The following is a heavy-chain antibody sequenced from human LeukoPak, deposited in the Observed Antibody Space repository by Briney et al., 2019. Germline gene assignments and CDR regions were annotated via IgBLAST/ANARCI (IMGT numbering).Heavy chain of an antibody. Sequence: PSETLSLTCTVSSGSISNYYWSWIRQPPGKGLEWIGYIYYGGSTDYNPSLKSRVTISVDTSKNQFSLKLTSVTAADTAVYYCARELVVATHINWFDPWGQGTLVTVSS. CDR3: ARELVVATHINWFDP. J-gene: IGHJ5*02. CDR1: SGSISNYY. CDR2: IYYGGST. D-gene: IGHD5-12*01. V-gene: IGHV4-59*01.